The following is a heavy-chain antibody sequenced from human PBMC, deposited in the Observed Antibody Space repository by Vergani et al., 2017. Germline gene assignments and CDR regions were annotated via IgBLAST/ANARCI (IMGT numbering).Heavy chain of an antibody. J-gene: IGHJ5*02. CDR1: GGSISSYY. CDR2: IYYSGST. D-gene: IGHD6-19*01. V-gene: IGHV4-59*08. Sequence: QVQLQESGPGLVKPSETLSLTCTVSGGSISSYYWSWIRQPPGKGLEWIGYIYYSGSTNYNPSLKSRVTISVDTSKNQFSLKLSSVTAADTAVYYCARHGDSSGWYASNWFDPWGQGTLVTVSS. CDR3: ARHGDSSGWYASNWFDP.